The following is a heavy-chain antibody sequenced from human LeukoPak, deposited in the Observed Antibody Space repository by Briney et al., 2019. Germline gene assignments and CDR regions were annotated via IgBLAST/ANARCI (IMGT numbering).Heavy chain of an antibody. Sequence: PSETLSLTCTVSGGSISSSSYYWGWIRQPPGKGLEWIGSIYYSGSTYYNPSLKSRVTISVDTSKNQFSLKLSSVTAADTAVSYCARSKDILTGYCFDYWGQGTLVTVSS. D-gene: IGHD3-9*01. CDR3: ARSKDILTGYCFDY. CDR1: GGSISSSSYY. V-gene: IGHV4-39*07. CDR2: IYYSGST. J-gene: IGHJ4*02.